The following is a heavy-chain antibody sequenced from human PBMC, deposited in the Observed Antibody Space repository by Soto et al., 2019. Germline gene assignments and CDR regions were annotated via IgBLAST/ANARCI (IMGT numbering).Heavy chain of an antibody. V-gene: IGHV3-49*03. CDR1: GLTFADST. D-gene: IGHD2-2*01. Sequence: EVQLVESGGGLVQPGRSLRLSCTASGLTFADSTLTWFRQAPGKGLEWVGLIRSTTYGGTSEYAASVEDRFTLSREDAKSTAYLQMNSLKTEDTAVYYCSRDAMPFGAFDSWGQGTMVIVSS. CDR3: SRDAMPFGAFDS. CDR2: IRSTTYGGTS. J-gene: IGHJ3*02.